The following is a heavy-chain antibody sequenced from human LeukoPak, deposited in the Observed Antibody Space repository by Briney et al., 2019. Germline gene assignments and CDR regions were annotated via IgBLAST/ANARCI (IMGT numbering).Heavy chain of an antibody. CDR2: IYYSGGT. V-gene: IGHV4-59*01. D-gene: IGHD3-10*01. CDR3: ERMLWFGDVPDAFDI. J-gene: IGHJ3*02. CDR1: GGSISSYY. Sequence: SETLSLTCTVSGGSISSYYWSWIRQPPGKGLEWIGYIYYSGGTNYNPSLKSRVTISVDTSKNQFSLKLSSVTAADTAVYYCERMLWFGDVPDAFDIWGQGTMVTVSS.